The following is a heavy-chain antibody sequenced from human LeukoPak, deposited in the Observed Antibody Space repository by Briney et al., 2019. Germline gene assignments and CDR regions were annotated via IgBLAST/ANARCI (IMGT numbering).Heavy chain of an antibody. CDR3: ARGYCSGGSCYFDY. V-gene: IGHV4-61*01. Sequence: SETLSLTCTVSGGSISTSNYYWSWIRQPPGKGLEWIGYIYYSGSTNYKPSLKSRVTISVDTSKNQFSLKLSSVTAADTAVYYCARGYCSGGSCYFDYWGQGTLVTVSS. CDR2: IYYSGST. J-gene: IGHJ4*02. CDR1: GGSISTSNYY. D-gene: IGHD2-15*01.